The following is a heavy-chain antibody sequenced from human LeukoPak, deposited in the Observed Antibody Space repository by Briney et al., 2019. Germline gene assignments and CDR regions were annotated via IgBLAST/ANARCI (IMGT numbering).Heavy chain of an antibody. CDR3: AKMGPQYYFDY. CDR2: ISGSGGST. J-gene: IGHJ4*02. Sequence: GRSLRLSCVASGFTFSSYATSWVRQAPGKGLEWVSSISGSGGSTYYADSVKGRFTISRDNSKNTLYLQMNSLRADDTAVYYCAKMGPQYYFDYWGQGTLVTVST. V-gene: IGHV3-23*01. CDR1: GFTFSSYA.